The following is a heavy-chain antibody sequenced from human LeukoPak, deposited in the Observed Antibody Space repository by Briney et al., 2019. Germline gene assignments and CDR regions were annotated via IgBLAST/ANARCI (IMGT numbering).Heavy chain of an antibody. J-gene: IGHJ4*02. Sequence: SQTLSLTCAISGDSVSNNNAAWHWIRQSPPRGLEWLGRTYYRSKWYNDYAVSVKSRITINPDTSKNQFSLQLNSVTPEDTAVYFCVRDLTGGTLFDYWGQGTLVTVSS. CDR3: VRDLTGGTLFDY. CDR2: TYYRSKWYN. D-gene: IGHD3-9*01. V-gene: IGHV6-1*01. CDR1: GDSVSNNNAA.